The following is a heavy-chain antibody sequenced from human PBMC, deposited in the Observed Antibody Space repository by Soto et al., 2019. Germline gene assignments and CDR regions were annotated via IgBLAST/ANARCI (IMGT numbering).Heavy chain of an antibody. D-gene: IGHD3-10*01. CDR3: ARVWYDGNSGAFDI. CDR2: ISAYNGNT. Sequence: ASVKVSCKASGYTFTGYYMHWVRQAPGQGLEWMGWISAYNGNTNYAQNFQDRVTMTTDPSTSTVNMELRSLRSDDTAVYYCARVWYDGNSGAFDIWGQGTKVTVSS. V-gene: IGHV1-18*04. CDR1: GYTFTGYY. J-gene: IGHJ3*02.